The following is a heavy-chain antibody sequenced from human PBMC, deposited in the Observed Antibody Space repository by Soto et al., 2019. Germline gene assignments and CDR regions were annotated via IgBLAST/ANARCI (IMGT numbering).Heavy chain of an antibody. CDR1: GGSISGYY. CDR3: ASLNFDILTVYYAFDL. CDR2: ISYSGST. V-gene: IGHV4-59*08. J-gene: IGHJ3*01. Sequence: SETLSLTCTVSGGSISGYYWSWIRQSPEKGLEYIGYISYSGSTNYNPSLKSRVTTSLDTSKNQFPLKLSSVTAADTAIYYCASLNFDILTVYYAFDLWGQGTMVTVSS. D-gene: IGHD3-9*01.